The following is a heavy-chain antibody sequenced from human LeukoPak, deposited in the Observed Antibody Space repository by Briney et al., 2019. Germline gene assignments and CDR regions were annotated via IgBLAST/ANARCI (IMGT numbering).Heavy chain of an antibody. V-gene: IGHV4-4*07. D-gene: IGHD6-13*01. CDR1: GGSISSYY. Sequence: SETLSLTCTVSGGSISSYYWSWIRQPAGKGLEWIGRIYTSGSTNYNPSLKSRVTMSVDTSKNQFSLKLSSVTAADTAVYYCASSSSWNAFDYGAREPWSPSPQ. CDR3: ASSSSWNAFDY. CDR2: IYTSGST. J-gene: IGHJ4*02.